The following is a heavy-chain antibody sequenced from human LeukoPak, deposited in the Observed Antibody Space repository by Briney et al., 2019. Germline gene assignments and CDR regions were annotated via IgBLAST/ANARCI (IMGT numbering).Heavy chain of an antibody. Sequence: GGSLRLSCSASGLTFSSYPMTWVRQAPGKGLEWVSAISGGGGSTHYADSVKGRFTISRDNSKNTLYLQMNSLRAEDTAVYFCAKGAYFSGRYGFAFDYWGQGTLVTVSS. CDR2: ISGGGGST. CDR3: AKGAYFSGRYGFAFDY. V-gene: IGHV3-23*01. J-gene: IGHJ4*02. D-gene: IGHD3-10*01. CDR1: GLTFSSYP.